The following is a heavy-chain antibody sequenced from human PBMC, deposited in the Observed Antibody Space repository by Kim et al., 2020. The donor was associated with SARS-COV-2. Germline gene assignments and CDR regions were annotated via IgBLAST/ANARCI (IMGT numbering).Heavy chain of an antibody. CDR2: K. V-gene: IGHV3-7*03. Sequence: KASVHSVKGRFTISRDNAKNSLYLKMTSLEAEDTALYYCASVILTGDRMDVWGQGTTVTVSS. CDR3: ASVILTGDRMDV. J-gene: IGHJ6*02. D-gene: IGHD3-9*01.